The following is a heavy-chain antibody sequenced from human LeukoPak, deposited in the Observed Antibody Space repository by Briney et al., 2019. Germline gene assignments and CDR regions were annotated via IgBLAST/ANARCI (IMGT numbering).Heavy chain of an antibody. Sequence: GESLKTSCKGSGYSFTSYWIGWVRQVPGKGLEWMGIIYPGDSDTRYSPSFQGQATISADKSISTAYLQWSSLKASDTAMYYCARLSIEKTFDYWGQGTLVTVSS. CDR3: ARLSIEKTFDY. CDR1: GYSFTSYW. J-gene: IGHJ4*02. D-gene: IGHD2-21*01. V-gene: IGHV5-51*01. CDR2: IYPGDSDT.